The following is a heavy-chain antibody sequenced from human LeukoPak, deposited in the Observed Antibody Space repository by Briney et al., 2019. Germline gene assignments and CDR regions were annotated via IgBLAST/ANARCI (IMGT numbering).Heavy chain of an antibody. CDR1: GYSFTNYW. D-gene: IGHD2-15*01. Sequence: GESLKISCKGSGYSFTNYWIGWGRQMPGKGLEWMGIIYPGDSDTRYSPSFQGQVTISADKSISTAYLQWSSLKASDTAMYYCARARYCSGGSCYAEYWGQGTLVTVSS. J-gene: IGHJ4*02. V-gene: IGHV5-51*01. CDR2: IYPGDSDT. CDR3: ARARYCSGGSCYAEY.